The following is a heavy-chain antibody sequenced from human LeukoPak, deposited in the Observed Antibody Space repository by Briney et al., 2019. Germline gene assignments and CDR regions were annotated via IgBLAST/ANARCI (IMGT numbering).Heavy chain of an antibody. J-gene: IGHJ4*02. CDR2: IKSDGSRT. D-gene: IGHD2-2*02. CDR3: ARDPGYCSSTSCYRPYYFDY. V-gene: IGHV3-74*01. CDR1: GFTFSSYW. Sequence: QAGGSLRLSCAASGFTFSSYWMHWVRQAPGKGLVWVSRIKSDGSRTSYADSVKGRFTISRVNAKNTLYLQMNSLRAGDTAVYYCARDPGYCSSTSCYRPYYFDYWGQGTLVTVSS.